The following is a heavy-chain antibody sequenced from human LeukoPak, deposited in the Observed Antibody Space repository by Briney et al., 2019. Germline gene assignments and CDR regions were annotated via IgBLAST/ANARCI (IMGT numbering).Heavy chain of an antibody. CDR1: GGSISSSNYY. D-gene: IGHD3-22*01. CDR2: IYSRGST. Sequence: SETLSLTCIVSGGSISSSNYYWGWIRQSPGKGLEWIGSIYSRGSTYYNPSLKSRVIVSSDMSKNQFSLKLSSVTAADTAVYYCARTYYDSSGFPANYEFDYWGQGTLVTVSS. V-gene: IGHV4-39*07. CDR3: ARTYYDSSGFPANYEFDY. J-gene: IGHJ4*02.